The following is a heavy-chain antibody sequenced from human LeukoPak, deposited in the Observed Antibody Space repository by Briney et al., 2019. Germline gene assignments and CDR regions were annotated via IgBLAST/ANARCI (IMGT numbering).Heavy chain of an antibody. J-gene: IGHJ4*02. CDR3: ARDQMVYDYFDY. D-gene: IGHD2-8*01. Sequence: SETLSLTCTVSGGSISSSSYYWGWIRQPPGKGLEWIGSIYYSGSTYYNPSLKSRVTISVDTSKNQFSLKLSSVTAADTAVYYCARDQMVYDYFDYWGQGTLVTVSS. V-gene: IGHV4-39*07. CDR1: GGSISSSSYY. CDR2: IYYSGST.